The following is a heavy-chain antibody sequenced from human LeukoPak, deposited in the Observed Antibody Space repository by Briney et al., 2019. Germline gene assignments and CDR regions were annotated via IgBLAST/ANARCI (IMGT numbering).Heavy chain of an antibody. D-gene: IGHD4-11*01. CDR2: ISAYNGNT. Sequence: ASVKVSCKASGYSFTSYGISWVRQAPGQGLEWMGWISAYNGNTDYAQKLQGRVTMTTDTSTSTAYMELRSLRSDDTAVYYCARGAYYSNYHAAGPWGQGTLVTVSS. J-gene: IGHJ5*02. CDR1: GYSFTSYG. CDR3: ARGAYYSNYHAAGP. V-gene: IGHV1-18*01.